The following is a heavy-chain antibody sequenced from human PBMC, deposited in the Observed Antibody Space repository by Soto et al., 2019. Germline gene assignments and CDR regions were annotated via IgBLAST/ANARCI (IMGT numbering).Heavy chain of an antibody. CDR1: GLTFNNAW. D-gene: IGHD3-3*01. Sequence: GGSLRLSCVAAGLTFNNAWMNWVRQAPGKGLEWVGRILSKSAGGTTDYAAPVKGRFTISRDDSKNTLFLQMNSLKTEDTAVYYCAANFELWSGWSRYWGQGTLVTVSS. CDR3: AANFELWSGWSRY. J-gene: IGHJ4*02. CDR2: ILSKSAGGTT. V-gene: IGHV3-15*01.